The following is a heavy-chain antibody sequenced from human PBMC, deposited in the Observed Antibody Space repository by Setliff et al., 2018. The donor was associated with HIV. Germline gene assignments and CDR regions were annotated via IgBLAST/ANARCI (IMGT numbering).Heavy chain of an antibody. CDR1: GYSFSNYW. J-gene: IGHJ6*03. CDR3: LLYMDSLRPEDTAVYYCARVVSPDSSDYYYYYMDV. D-gene: IGHD3-10*01. CDR2: IYPGDSDT. V-gene: IGHV5-51*01. Sequence: PGESLKISCKGSGYSFSNYWVGWVRQTPGKGLERMGIIYPGDSDTRYSPAFHGQVTSSGDRSISTAYLHWSSLKASDNAKNLLLLYMDSLRPEDTAVYYCARVVSPDSSDYYYYYMDVWGKGTTVTV.